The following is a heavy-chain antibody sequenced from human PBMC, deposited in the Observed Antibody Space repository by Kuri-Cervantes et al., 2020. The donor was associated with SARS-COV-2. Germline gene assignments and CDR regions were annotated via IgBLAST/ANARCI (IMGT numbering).Heavy chain of an antibody. CDR1: GGSISSGDYY. J-gene: IGHJ3*02. CDR2: IYYSGSI. V-gene: IGHV4-30-4*01. Sequence: SESLSLTCTVSGGSISSGDYYWSWIRQPPGKGLEWIGYIYYSGSIYYNPSLKSRVTISVDTSKNQFSLKLSSVTAADTAVYSCASARLYDSSGYYRDAFDIWGQGTMVTVSS. CDR3: ASARLYDSSGYYRDAFDI. D-gene: IGHD3-22*01.